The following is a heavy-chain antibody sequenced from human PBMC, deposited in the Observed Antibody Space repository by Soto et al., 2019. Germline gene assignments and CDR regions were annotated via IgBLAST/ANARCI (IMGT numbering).Heavy chain of an antibody. V-gene: IGHV5-51*01. Sequence: PGESLKISCQGSGYIFASYWIGWVRQMPGKDLEWMGIIYPGDSDTRYSPSFQGQVTISADKSLRTACLQWTSLKASDTALYYCARTRSFTLGFYYDGMDVWGQGTTVTVSS. CDR2: IYPGDSDT. D-gene: IGHD6-6*01. CDR3: ARTRSFTLGFYYDGMDV. CDR1: GYIFASYW. J-gene: IGHJ6*02.